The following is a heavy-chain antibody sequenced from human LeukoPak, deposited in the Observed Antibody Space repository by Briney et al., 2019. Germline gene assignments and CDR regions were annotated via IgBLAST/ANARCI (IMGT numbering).Heavy chain of an antibody. D-gene: IGHD3-10*01. V-gene: IGHV4-4*07. J-gene: IGHJ5*02. CDR3: ARTRTMVRGVIPSNWFDP. CDR1: GGSISSYY. Sequence: SETLSLTCTVPGGSISSYYWSWIRQPAGKGLEWIGRIYTSGSTNYNPSLKSRVTMSVDTSKNQFSLKLSSVAAADTAVYYCARTRTMVRGVIPSNWFDPWGQGTLVTVSS. CDR2: IYTSGST.